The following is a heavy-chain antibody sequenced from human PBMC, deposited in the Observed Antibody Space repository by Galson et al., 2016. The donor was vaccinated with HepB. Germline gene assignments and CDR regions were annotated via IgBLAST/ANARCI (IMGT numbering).Heavy chain of an antibody. CDR2: MYPDDSDS. CDR3: ARLFFDGPVDALDI. D-gene: IGHD3-3*01. Sequence: QSGAEVKKPGESLQISCKASGSTFTDYWIGWVRQMPGKGLDWMGMMYPDDSDSRYSPSFQGQVTLSPDKSISTSYLKWSSLKASDTAMYYCARLFFDGPVDALDIWGQGSMVSVSS. J-gene: IGHJ3*02. CDR1: GSTFTDYW. V-gene: IGHV5-51*03.